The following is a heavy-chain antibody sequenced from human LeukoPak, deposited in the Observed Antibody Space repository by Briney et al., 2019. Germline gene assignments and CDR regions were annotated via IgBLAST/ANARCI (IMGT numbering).Heavy chain of an antibody. D-gene: IGHD6-13*01. V-gene: IGHV3-30-3*01. CDR3: ARDRGGSSWYVNYYYGMDV. Sequence: GGSLRLSCAASGFTFSSYAMHWVRQAPGKGLEWVAVISYDGSNKYYADPVKGRFTISRDNSKNTLYLQMNSLRAEDTAVYYCARDRGGSSWYVNYYYGMDVWGQGTTVTVSS. J-gene: IGHJ6*02. CDR1: GFTFSSYA. CDR2: ISYDGSNK.